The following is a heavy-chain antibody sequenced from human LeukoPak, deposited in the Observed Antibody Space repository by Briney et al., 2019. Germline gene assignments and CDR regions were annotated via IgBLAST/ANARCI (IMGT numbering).Heavy chain of an antibody. V-gene: IGHV1-69*13. CDR1: GGTLSSYA. CDR3: ARGLYRSSGSYYNSPYYYYYMDV. J-gene: IGHJ6*03. CDR2: IIPIFGTA. D-gene: IGHD3-10*01. Sequence: ASVKVSCKASGGTLSSYAISWVRQAPGQGLEWMGGIIPIFGTANYAQKFQGRVTITADESTSTAYMELSSLRSEDTAVYYCARGLYRSSGSYYNSPYYYYYMDVWGKGTTVTISS.